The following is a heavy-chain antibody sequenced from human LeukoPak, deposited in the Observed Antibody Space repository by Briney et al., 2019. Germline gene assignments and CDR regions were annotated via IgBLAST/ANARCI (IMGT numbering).Heavy chain of an antibody. Sequence: GASVKVSCKVSGYTLTELSMHWVRQAPGKGLEWMGGFDPEDGETIYAQKFQGRVTMTEDTSTDTAYMELSSLRSEDTAVYYCATFHSAAGSAPVNWFDPWGQGTLVTVSS. V-gene: IGHV1-24*01. CDR3: ATFHSAAGSAPVNWFDP. J-gene: IGHJ5*02. CDR1: GYTLTELS. D-gene: IGHD6-13*01. CDR2: FDPEDGET.